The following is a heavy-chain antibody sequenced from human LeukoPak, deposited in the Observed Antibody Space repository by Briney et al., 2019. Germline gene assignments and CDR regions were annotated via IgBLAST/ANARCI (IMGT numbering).Heavy chain of an antibody. Sequence: SETLSLTCAVSGGSFSGYYWSWIRHPPGKGLEWIGEINHSGSTNYNPSLKSRVTISVDTSKNQFSLKLSSVTAADTAVYYCARAVVVPAAKRGYYYYYMDVWGKGTTVTVSS. CDR3: ARAVVVPAAKRGYYYYYMDV. CDR1: GGSFSGYY. J-gene: IGHJ6*03. D-gene: IGHD2-2*01. CDR2: INHSGST. V-gene: IGHV4-34*01.